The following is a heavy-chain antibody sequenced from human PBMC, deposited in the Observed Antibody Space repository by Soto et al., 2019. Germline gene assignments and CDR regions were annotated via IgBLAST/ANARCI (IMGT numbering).Heavy chain of an antibody. CDR1: GFTFSSYG. V-gene: IGHV3-30*18. J-gene: IGHJ4*02. Sequence: XVSLRLSCAASGFTFSSYGMHWVRQAPGKGLEWVAVISCDGSNKYYADSVKGRFTISRDNSKNTLYLQMNSLRAEDTAVYYCAKKISRGYSYGIDYWGQGTLVTVSS. CDR3: AKKISRGYSYGIDY. D-gene: IGHD5-18*01. CDR2: ISCDGSNK.